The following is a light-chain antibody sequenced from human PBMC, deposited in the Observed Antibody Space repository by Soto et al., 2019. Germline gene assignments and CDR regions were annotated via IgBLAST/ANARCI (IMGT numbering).Light chain of an antibody. J-gene: IGKJ4*01. CDR1: QDMNNY. Sequence: DIQMTQSPSSLSASVGDRVTITCQASQDMNNYLNWYQQKPGKAPKLLIYHASNLETGVPSRFSGSGSGTDFTFTISSLQPEDVATYYCQQYDDLPLTFGGGTKVDIK. CDR3: QQYDDLPLT. V-gene: IGKV1-33*01. CDR2: HAS.